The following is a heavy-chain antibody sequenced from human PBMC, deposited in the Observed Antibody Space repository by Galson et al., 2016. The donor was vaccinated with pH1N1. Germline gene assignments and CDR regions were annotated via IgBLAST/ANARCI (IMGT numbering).Heavy chain of an antibody. CDR2: IIPMFGTA. V-gene: IGHV1-69*05. CDR1: GGTFSSYA. J-gene: IGHJ5*02. Sequence: SVKVSCKASGGTFSSYAISWVRQAPGQGLEWMGGIIPMFGTANYAQKFQGRVTITTDDSTSTAYMELRRLRSEDTAVYYCARERGGATVHRWFDPWGQGVLVTVSS. CDR3: ARERGGATVHRWFDP. D-gene: IGHD4-11*01.